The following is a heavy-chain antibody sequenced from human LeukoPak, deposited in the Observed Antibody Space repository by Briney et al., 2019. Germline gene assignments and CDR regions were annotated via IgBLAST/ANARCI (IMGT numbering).Heavy chain of an antibody. Sequence: WASVKVSCKASGYTFTSHAMNWVRQAPGQGLEWMGWINTNTGNPTYAQGFTGRFVFSLDTSVSTAYLQISSLKAEDTAVYYCARHGVPHYYYYMDVWGKGTTVTVSS. J-gene: IGHJ6*03. CDR1: GYTFTSHA. D-gene: IGHD3-10*01. CDR2: INTNTGNP. V-gene: IGHV7-4-1*02. CDR3: ARHGVPHYYYYMDV.